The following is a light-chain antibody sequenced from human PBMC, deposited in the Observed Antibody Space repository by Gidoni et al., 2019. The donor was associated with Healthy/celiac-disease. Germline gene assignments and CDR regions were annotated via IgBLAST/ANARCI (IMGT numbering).Light chain of an antibody. CDR1: QSISSY. CDR3: QQSDSTLLLT. CDR2: AAS. V-gene: IGKV1-39*01. J-gene: IGKJ4*01. Sequence: DIQMPQSPSSLSASVGDRVTITCRASQSISSYLNWYQQKPGKAPKLLIYAASSLQSGVPSRFSGSGSGTDFTLTISSLQPEDFATYYCQQSDSTLLLTFGGGSKVEIK.